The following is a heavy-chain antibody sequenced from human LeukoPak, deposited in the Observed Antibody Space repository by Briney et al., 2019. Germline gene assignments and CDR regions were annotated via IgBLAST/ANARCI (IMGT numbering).Heavy chain of an antibody. CDR2: ISGSGGST. Sequence: GGSLRLSCAASGFTFSDYYMSWIRQAPGKGLEWVSTISGSGGSTYYADSVKGRFTISRDNSKNTLYLQMNSLRAEDTAIYYCAKVGTGTTSAWFDPWGQGTQVTVSS. J-gene: IGHJ5*02. CDR3: AKVGTGTTSAWFDP. V-gene: IGHV3-23*01. D-gene: IGHD1-1*01. CDR1: GFTFSDYY.